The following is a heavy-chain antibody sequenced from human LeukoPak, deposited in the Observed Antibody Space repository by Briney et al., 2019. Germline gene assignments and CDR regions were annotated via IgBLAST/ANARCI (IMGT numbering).Heavy chain of an antibody. V-gene: IGHV1-24*01. J-gene: IGHJ4*02. Sequence: EASVKVSCKVSGYTLTELAIHWVRQAPGKGLEWMGGFDPENGETIYAQNFQDRATMTEDSSTDTAYVELSSLRSEDTAVYYCATLPEVFGVIILKYWGQGTLVTVSS. CDR3: ATLPEVFGVIILKY. CDR2: FDPENGET. D-gene: IGHD3-3*01. CDR1: GYTLTELA.